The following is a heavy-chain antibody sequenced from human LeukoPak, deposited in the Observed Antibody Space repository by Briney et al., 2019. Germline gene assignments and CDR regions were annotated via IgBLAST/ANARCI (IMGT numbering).Heavy chain of an antibody. J-gene: IGHJ6*03. V-gene: IGHV4-34*01. CDR3: ARGTSSSWYYYYYYMDV. D-gene: IGHD6-13*01. Sequence: SETLSLTCAVYGGSFSGYYWSWIRQPPGKGLEWIGEINHSGSTNYNPSLKSRVTISVDTSKNQFSLKLSSVTAADTAVYYCARGTSSSWYYYYYYMDVWGKGTTVTVSS. CDR2: INHSGST. CDR1: GGSFSGYY.